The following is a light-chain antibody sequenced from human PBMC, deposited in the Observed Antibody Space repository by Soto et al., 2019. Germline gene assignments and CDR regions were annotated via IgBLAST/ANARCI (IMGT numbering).Light chain of an antibody. CDR3: SSYTGTNKEF. CDR1: SSDVGGYNY. CDR2: DVT. Sequence: QSALTQPASVSGSPGQSITVSCTGTSSDVGGYNYVSWYQQHPGKAPRLMIYDVTNRPSGVSDRFSGSKSGNTASLTISGLQADDEADYYCSSYTGTNKEFFGGGTKLTVL. V-gene: IGLV2-14*03. J-gene: IGLJ2*01.